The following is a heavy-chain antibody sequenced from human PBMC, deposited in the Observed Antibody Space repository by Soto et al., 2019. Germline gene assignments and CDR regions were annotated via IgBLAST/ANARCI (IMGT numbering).Heavy chain of an antibody. J-gene: IGHJ6*02. V-gene: IGHV5-10-1*01. D-gene: IGHD3-10*01. CDR2: IDPSDSYT. CDR3: TRRPPYGSGSYGVYGMDV. Sequence: GESLKISCKGSGYSFTSYWISWVRQMPGKGLEWMGRIDPSDSYTNYSPSFQGHATISADKSISTAYLQWSSLKASDTAMYYCTRRPPYGSGSYGVYGMDVWGQGTTVTVSS. CDR1: GYSFTSYW.